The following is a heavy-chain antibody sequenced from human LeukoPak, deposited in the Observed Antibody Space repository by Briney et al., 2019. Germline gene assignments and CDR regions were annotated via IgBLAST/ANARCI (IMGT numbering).Heavy chain of an antibody. CDR1: GFTFSSYD. Sequence: GGSLRLSCAASGFTFSSYDIHWVRQAPGKGLDWVSYISSSGSAIYYADSVRGRFTISRDNAKNSLYLQMNSLRAEDTAVYCCARARRDCSGGSCYPDYNWFDPSGQATLVTVSS. CDR2: ISSSGSAI. J-gene: IGHJ5*02. D-gene: IGHD2-15*01. CDR3: ARARRDCSGGSCYPDYNWFDP. V-gene: IGHV3-48*03.